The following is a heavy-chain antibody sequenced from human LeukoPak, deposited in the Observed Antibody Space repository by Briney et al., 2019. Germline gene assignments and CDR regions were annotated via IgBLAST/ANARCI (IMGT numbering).Heavy chain of an antibody. CDR1: GGSFTDYY. D-gene: IGHD1-1*01. CDR2: INDSGST. J-gene: IGHJ4*02. Sequence: SETLSLTCAISGGSFTDYYWSWIRQPPATGLEWIGDINDSGSTNSSPSLKSRVVISLDTSKSQLSLKLSPVTAADTATYFCARAGRGTSSRALDYWGQGTLVTVSS. CDR3: ARAGRGTSSRALDY. V-gene: IGHV4-34*01.